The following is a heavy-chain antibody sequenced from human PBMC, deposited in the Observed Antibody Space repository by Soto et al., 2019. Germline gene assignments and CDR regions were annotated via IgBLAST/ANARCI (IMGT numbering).Heavy chain of an antibody. D-gene: IGHD1-26*01. Sequence: SETLSLTCTVSGGSISSGDYYWSWIRQPPGKGLEWIGYIYYSGSTYYNPSLKSRVTISVDTSKNQFSLTLSSVTAADTAVYYCARDIVGATLGYWGQGTLVTVSS. J-gene: IGHJ4*02. CDR1: GGSISSGDYY. V-gene: IGHV4-30-4*02. CDR3: ARDIVGATLGY. CDR2: IYYSGST.